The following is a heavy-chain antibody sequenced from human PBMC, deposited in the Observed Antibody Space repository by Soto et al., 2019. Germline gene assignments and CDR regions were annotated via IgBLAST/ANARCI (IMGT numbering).Heavy chain of an antibody. J-gene: IGHJ4*02. CDR2: ISYDGSNK. Sequence: LRLSCAASGFTFSSYAMHWVRQAPGKGLEWVAVISYDGSNKYYADSVKGRFTISRDNSKNTLYLQMNSLRAEDTAVYYCAREAGYYYDSSGYFDYWGQGTLVTVSS. CDR3: AREAGYYYDSSGYFDY. V-gene: IGHV3-30-3*01. D-gene: IGHD3-22*01. CDR1: GFTFSSYA.